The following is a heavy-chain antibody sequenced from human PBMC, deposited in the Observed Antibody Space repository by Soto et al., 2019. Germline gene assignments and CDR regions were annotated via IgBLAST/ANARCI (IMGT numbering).Heavy chain of an antibody. CDR2: IYSSGGT. CDR3: AGGPHRRY. CDR1: GFTVSNNY. Sequence: VQLVESGGDLVQPGGSLRLSCAASGFTVSNNYMSWVRQAPGKGLEWVSLIYSSGGTYYADSVKGRFTISRDNSRNTLYLQMNGLRVEDTAVYYCAGGPHRRYWGKGTLVTVSP. V-gene: IGHV3-66*01. J-gene: IGHJ4*02.